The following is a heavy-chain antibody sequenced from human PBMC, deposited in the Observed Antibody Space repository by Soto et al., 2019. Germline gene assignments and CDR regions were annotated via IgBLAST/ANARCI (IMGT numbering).Heavy chain of an antibody. J-gene: IGHJ6*01. CDR3: ARQAYSGYDPEAAMDV. Sequence: GESLKISCKASGYIFTTYWIEWVRQMPGKGLEWMGIIYPGDSDTRYSPSFQGQVTISADKSISTAYLQWSSLKASDTAIYYCARQAYSGYDPEAAMDVWGQATTVTVSP. CDR1: GYIFTTYW. D-gene: IGHD5-12*01. V-gene: IGHV5-51*01. CDR2: IYPGDSDT.